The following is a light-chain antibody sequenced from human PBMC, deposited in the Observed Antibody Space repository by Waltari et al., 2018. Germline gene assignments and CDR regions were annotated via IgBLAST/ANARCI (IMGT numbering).Light chain of an antibody. CDR2: DAI. CDR3: ASFISSTSGV. Sequence: QSALTQPDSVSGSPGQTFTISCPGTSSDVGDYKDVSWYQQYPGKAPKVIIYDAINRPSGVSNRFSGSKSGNSASLTISGLQAEDEAHYFCASFISSTSGVFGGGTRLTVL. J-gene: IGLJ2*01. V-gene: IGLV2-14*03. CDR1: SSDVGDYKD.